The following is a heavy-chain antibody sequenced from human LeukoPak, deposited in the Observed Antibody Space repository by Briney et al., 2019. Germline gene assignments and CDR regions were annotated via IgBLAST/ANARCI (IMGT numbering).Heavy chain of an antibody. CDR2: IYYSGST. Sequence: PSETLSLTCTVSGGSISSGGYYWSWIRQHPGKGLEWIGYIYYSGSTYYNPSLKSRVTISVDTSKNQFSLKLSSVTAADTAVYYCARVQSYYGSGRPRRLIDYWGQGTLVTVSS. CDR1: GGSISSGGYY. J-gene: IGHJ4*02. D-gene: IGHD3-10*01. CDR3: ARVQSYYGSGRPRRLIDY. V-gene: IGHV4-31*03.